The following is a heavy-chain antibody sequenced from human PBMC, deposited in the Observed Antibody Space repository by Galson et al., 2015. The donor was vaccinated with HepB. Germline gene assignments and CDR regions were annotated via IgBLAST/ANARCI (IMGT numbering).Heavy chain of an antibody. D-gene: IGHD3-3*01. J-gene: IGHJ6*02. CDR3: AKDSRKYYDFWSGYYLGCMDV. V-gene: IGHV3-30*18. Sequence: SLRLSCAASGFTFSSYGMHWVRQAPGKGLEWVAVISYDGSNKYYADSVKGRFTISRDNSKNTLYLQMNSLRAEDTAVYYCAKDSRKYYDFWSGYYLGCMDVWGQGATVTVSS. CDR2: ISYDGSNK. CDR1: GFTFSSYG.